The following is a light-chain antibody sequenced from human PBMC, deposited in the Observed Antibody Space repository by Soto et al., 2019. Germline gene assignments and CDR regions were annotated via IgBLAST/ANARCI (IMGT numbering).Light chain of an antibody. J-gene: IGKJ5*01. V-gene: IGKV3-15*01. Sequence: EIVRTQSPATLSVSPGERATLSCRASQSVSSNLAWYQQKPGQAPRLLTYGASTRATGIPARFSGSGSGTEFTLTISSLQSEDFAVYYCQQYNNWFTFGQGTRLEIK. CDR2: GAS. CDR1: QSVSSN. CDR3: QQYNNWFT.